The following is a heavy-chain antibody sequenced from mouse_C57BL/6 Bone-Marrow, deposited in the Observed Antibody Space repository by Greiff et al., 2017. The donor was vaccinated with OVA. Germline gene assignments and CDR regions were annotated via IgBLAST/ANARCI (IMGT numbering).Heavy chain of an antibody. J-gene: IGHJ4*01. CDR2: IWSGGST. CDR3: AVGNGLYAMDY. D-gene: IGHD3-1*01. V-gene: IGHV2-2*01. Sequence: VKVVESGPGLVQPSQSLSITCTVSGFSLTSYGVHWVRQSPGKGLEWLGVIWSGGSTDYNAAFISRLSISKDNSKSQVFFKMNSLQADDTAIYYCAVGNGLYAMDYWGQGTSVTVSS. CDR1: GFSLTSYG.